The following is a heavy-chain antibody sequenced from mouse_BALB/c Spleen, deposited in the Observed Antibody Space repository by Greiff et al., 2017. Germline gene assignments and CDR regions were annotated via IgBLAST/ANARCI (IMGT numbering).Heavy chain of an antibody. J-gene: IGHJ2*01. CDR1: GFTFSSYG. CDR3: ARDEVRRGGFDY. V-gene: IGHV5-6*01. Sequence: EVQLVESGGDLVKPGGSLKLSCAASGFTFSSYGMSWVRQTPDKRLEWVATISSGGSYTYYPDSVKGRFTISRDNAKNTLYLQMSSLKSEDTAMYYCARDEVRRGGFDYWGQGTTLTVSS. D-gene: IGHD2-14*01. CDR2: ISSGGSYT.